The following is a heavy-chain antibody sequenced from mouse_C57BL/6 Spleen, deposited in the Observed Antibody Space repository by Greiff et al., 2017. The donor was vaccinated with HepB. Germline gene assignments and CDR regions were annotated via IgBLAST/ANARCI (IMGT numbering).Heavy chain of an antibody. CDR3: ARGRDSNYGEDYAMDY. D-gene: IGHD2-5*01. CDR1: GYTFTSYW. CDR2: IHPNSGST. Sequence: VQLQQPGAELVKPGASVKLSCKASGYTFTSYWMHWVKQRPGQGLEWIGMIHPNSGSTNYNEKFKSKATLTVDKSSSTAYMQLSSLTSEDSAVYYCARGRDSNYGEDYAMDYWGQGTSVTVSS. V-gene: IGHV1-64*01. J-gene: IGHJ4*01.